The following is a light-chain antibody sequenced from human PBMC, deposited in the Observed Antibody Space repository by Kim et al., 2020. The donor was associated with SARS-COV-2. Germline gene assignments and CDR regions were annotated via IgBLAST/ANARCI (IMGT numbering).Light chain of an antibody. J-gene: IGKJ1*01. Sequence: SVAAGERASLTCSASQSVSNIVAWYQQTRDQAPRLLICGSTTRATGIPAWFSGSGAGTEFTLTSSSLQYEDFADYYCQHYNNWPQFGQGTKVDIK. CDR3: QHYNNWPQ. CDR2: GST. CDR1: QSVSNI. V-gene: IGKV3-15*01.